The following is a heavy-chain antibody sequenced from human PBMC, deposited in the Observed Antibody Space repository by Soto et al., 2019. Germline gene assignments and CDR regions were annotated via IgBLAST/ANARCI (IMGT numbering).Heavy chain of an antibody. CDR2: IYYSGST. D-gene: IGHD1-26*01. CDR3: ARGDLSEREPNPFFDY. V-gene: IGHV4-39*01. J-gene: IGHJ4*02. Sequence: QVQLQESGPGLVKPSETLALTCTVSGDSISSGSYYWGWIRQPPGKGLEWIGNIYYSGSTYYNPSLKSRVTISVDTSKNQFSLKLRSVTAADTAVYYCARGDLSEREPNPFFDYWGQGTLVTVSS. CDR1: GDSISSGSYY.